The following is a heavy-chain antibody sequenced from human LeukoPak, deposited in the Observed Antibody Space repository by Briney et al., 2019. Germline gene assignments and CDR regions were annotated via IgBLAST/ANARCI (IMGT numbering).Heavy chain of an antibody. V-gene: IGHV6-1*01. J-gene: IGHJ3*01. Sequence: SQTLSLTCAIPGDSVSSNSGAWNWIRQSPSRGLEWLGRTYYRSYWYYDYAVAVRSRVTISPDTSKNQFSLQLNSVTPEDTAVYFCVRDRGWALDVWGQGTMVTVSS. CDR3: VRDRGWALDV. CDR1: GDSVSSNSGA. D-gene: IGHD3-10*01. CDR2: TYYRSYWYY.